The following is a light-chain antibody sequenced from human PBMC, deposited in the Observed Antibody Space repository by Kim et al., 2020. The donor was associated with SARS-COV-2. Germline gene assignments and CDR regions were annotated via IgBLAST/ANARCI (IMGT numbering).Light chain of an antibody. V-gene: IGKV3-20*01. CDR2: GAS. Sequence: EIVLTQSPGTLSLSPGERATLSCRASQSVSSSYLDWCQQKPGQAPRLLIHGASSRVTGIPDRFSGSGSGTDFSLTISRLEPEDFAVYYCQQYGSSPRTFGQGTKLEI. CDR1: QSVSSSY. CDR3: QQYGSSPRT. J-gene: IGKJ2*01.